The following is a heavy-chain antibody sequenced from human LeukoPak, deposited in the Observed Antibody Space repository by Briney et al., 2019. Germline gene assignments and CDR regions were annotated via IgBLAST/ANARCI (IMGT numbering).Heavy chain of an antibody. CDR1: GGTFSRYA. J-gene: IGHJ4*02. D-gene: IGHD5-18*01. CDR2: IIPIFGTT. V-gene: IGHV1-69*15. CDR3: ARDRKSGYSYASEC. Sequence: EASVKVSCKASGGTFSRYAVSWVRQAPGQGLEWMGRIIPIFGTTNYAQEFQGRVTITADESTDTAYIELSSLRSEDTAVYYCARDRKSGYSYASECWGQGTLVTVSS.